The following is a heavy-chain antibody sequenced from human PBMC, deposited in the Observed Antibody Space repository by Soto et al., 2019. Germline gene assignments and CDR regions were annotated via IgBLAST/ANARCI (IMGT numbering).Heavy chain of an antibody. V-gene: IGHV1-18*01. CDR3: AKTRPTIFGDTLGYGMDV. J-gene: IGHJ6*02. CDR1: GYTFTSYG. Sequence: ASVKVSCKASGYTFTSYGISWVRQAPGQGLEWMGWISAYNGNTNYAQKFQGRVTITADESTSTAYMELSSLRSEDTAVYYCAKTRPTIFGDTLGYGMDVWGQGTTVTVSS. D-gene: IGHD3-3*01. CDR2: ISAYNGNT.